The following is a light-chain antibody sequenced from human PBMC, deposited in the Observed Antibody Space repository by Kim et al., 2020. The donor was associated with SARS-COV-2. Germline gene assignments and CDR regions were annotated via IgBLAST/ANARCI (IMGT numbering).Light chain of an antibody. CDR2: GKN. J-gene: IGLJ3*02. Sequence: ALGKTVRITCQGASLRNYYASWYQQQPGQAPVLVLFGKNNRPSGIPDRFSGSKSGNTASLTITGAQAEDEADYYCNSRDSSGNHLVFGGGTQLTVL. V-gene: IGLV3-19*01. CDR1: SLRNYY. CDR3: NSRDSSGNHLV.